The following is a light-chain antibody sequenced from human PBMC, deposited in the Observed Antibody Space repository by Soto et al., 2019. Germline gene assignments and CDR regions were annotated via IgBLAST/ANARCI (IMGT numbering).Light chain of an antibody. CDR1: QSISSY. CDR2: AAS. J-gene: IGKJ1*01. CDR3: HQSYSTPQT. V-gene: IGKV1-39*01. Sequence: IQRIQSPSSLDAYVGERLNKNWRASQSISSYLNWYQQKPGKAPKLLIYAASSLQSGVPSRLSGSGSGPDFTLTIRSLQPDDFATYYCHQSYSTPQTFGRGTKVDIK.